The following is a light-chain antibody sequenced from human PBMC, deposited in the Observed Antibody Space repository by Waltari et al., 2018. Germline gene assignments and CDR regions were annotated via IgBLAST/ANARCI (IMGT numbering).Light chain of an antibody. V-gene: IGKV1-13*02. CDR3: QQGNSNLLT. Sequence: IQMFPSSSPPSSFVGDRVTIPFRPRQDISSYLNWYQQKPGKAPKLLIYYANSLASGVPSRFSGSGSGTEFTLTISSLQPEDFATYYCQQGNSNLLTFGGGTKVEIK. CDR1: QDISSY. CDR2: YAN. J-gene: IGKJ4*01.